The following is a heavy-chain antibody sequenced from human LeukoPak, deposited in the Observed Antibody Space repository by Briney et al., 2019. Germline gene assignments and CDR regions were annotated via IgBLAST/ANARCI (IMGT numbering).Heavy chain of an antibody. V-gene: IGHV3-74*01. D-gene: IGHD3-22*01. CDR1: GFTFSSYW. Sequence: GGSLRLSCAASGFTFSSYWMHWVRQAPGRGLVGVSRIKSDGSTNYADSVKGRFTISRDNAKNTVSLQMNSLGAEDTGVYYCARAPSEIGGYYPEYFRHWGQGTLVTVSS. CDR2: IKSDGST. J-gene: IGHJ1*01. CDR3: ARAPSEIGGYYPEYFRH.